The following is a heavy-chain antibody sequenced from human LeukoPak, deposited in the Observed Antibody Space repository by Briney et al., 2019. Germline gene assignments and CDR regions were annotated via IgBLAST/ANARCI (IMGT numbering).Heavy chain of an antibody. CDR3: ARGSWYGSPFDY. D-gene: IGHD6-13*01. CDR2: INHSGST. J-gene: IGHJ4*02. V-gene: IGHV4-34*01. CDR1: GGSFSGYY. Sequence: SETLSLTCAVYGGSFSGYYWSWIRQPPGKGLEWIGEINHSGSTNYNPSLKSRVTISVDTSKNQFSLKLSSVTAADTAVYYCARGSWYGSPFDYWGQGTLVTVSS.